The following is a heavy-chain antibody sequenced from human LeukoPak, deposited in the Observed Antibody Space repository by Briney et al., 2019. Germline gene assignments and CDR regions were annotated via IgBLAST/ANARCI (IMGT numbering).Heavy chain of an antibody. CDR3: ARSDTYYYGSGSYYNTWFDP. CDR2: INTNTGNP. V-gene: IGHV7-4-1*02. J-gene: IGHJ5*02. CDR1: GYTFTSYA. Sequence: ASVKVSCKASGYTFTSYAMNWVRQAPGQGLEWMGWINTNTGNPTYAQGFTGRFVFSLDTSVSTAYLQISSLKAEDTAVYYCARSDTYYYGSGSYYNTWFDPWGQGTLVTVSS. D-gene: IGHD3-10*01.